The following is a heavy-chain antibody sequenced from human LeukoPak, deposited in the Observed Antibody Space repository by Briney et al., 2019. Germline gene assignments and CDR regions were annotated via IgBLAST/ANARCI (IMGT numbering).Heavy chain of an antibody. V-gene: IGHV3-23*01. D-gene: IGHD1-26*01. CDR2: ISGSGGST. J-gene: IGHJ4*02. CDR1: GFTFSSYA. CDR3: AKDRARGVGATNDY. Sequence: PGGSLRLSRAASGFTFSSYAMSWVRQAPGKGLEWVSAISGSGGSTYYADSVKGRFTISRDNSKNTLYLQMNSLRAEDTAVYYCAKDRARGVGATNDYWGQGTLVTVSS.